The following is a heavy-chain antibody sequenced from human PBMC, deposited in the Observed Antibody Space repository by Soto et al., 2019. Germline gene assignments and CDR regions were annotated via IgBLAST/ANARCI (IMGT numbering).Heavy chain of an antibody. CDR2: IYWNHDE. D-gene: IGHD6-13*01. CDR3: VITGAAGNTWIDS. J-gene: IGHJ5*01. V-gene: IGHV2-5*04. CDR1: GFSLSTSAVG. Sequence: GPTLVNPTQTLTLTCTFSGFSLSTSAVGVGWIRQPPGKALECLAFIYWNHDERYSPSLKSRLTITKDTSKNQVGLTMTNMDPGDAATYYCVITGAAGNTWIDSWGQGTLVTVSS.